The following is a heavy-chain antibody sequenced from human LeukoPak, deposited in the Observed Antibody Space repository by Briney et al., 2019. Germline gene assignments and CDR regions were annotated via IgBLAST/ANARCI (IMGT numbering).Heavy chain of an antibody. CDR3: ARLYCSSTSCYGGLDY. V-gene: IGHV4-39*07. Sequence: SETLSLTCTVSGGSISSSSYYWGWIRQPPGKGLECIGNIYYSGSTYYNPSLKSRVTMSIDRSKKQFSLKLSSVTAADTAVYYCARLYCSSTSCYGGLDYWGQGTLVTVSS. D-gene: IGHD2-2*01. CDR2: IYYSGST. J-gene: IGHJ4*02. CDR1: GGSISSSSYY.